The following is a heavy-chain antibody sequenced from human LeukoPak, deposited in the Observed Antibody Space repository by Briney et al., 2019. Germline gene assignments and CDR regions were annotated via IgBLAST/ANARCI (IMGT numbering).Heavy chain of an antibody. CDR2: IIPIFGTA. J-gene: IGHJ4*02. CDR1: GYTFTSYD. CDR3: ATLEYYDFWSGYSYYFDY. D-gene: IGHD3-3*01. V-gene: IGHV1-69*13. Sequence: SVKVSCKASGYTFTSYDINWVRQATGQGLEWMGGIIPIFGTANYAQKFQGRVTITADESTSTAYMELSSLRSEDTAVYYCATLEYYDFWSGYSYYFDYWGQGTLVTVSS.